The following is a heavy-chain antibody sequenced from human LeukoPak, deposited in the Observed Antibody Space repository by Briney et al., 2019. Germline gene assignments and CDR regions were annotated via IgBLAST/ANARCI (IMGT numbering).Heavy chain of an antibody. CDR1: GGSISSYY. CDR3: ARGWYYFDY. Sequence: SETLSLTCTVSGGSISSYYRSWIRQPAGKGLEWVGRIYTGGSNNYNPSLKRGVTISVDTTTNQFFLKLSSVTAADTAVYCCARGWYYFDYWGQGTLVTVSS. D-gene: IGHD6-13*01. CDR2: IYTGGSN. V-gene: IGHV4-4*07. J-gene: IGHJ4*02.